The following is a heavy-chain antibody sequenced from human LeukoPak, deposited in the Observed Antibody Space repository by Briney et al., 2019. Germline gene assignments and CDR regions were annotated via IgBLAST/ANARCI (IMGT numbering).Heavy chain of an antibody. J-gene: IGHJ4*02. Sequence: GESLTISCKASGYSFTNYWISWVRQMPGKGLEWMGRIGPSDSYTKYSPSLEGHVTISVDKSISTAFLQWHSLKASDSAMYYCATGASKVTTDFANYWGQGTQVAVSS. D-gene: IGHD4-17*01. V-gene: IGHV5-10-1*01. CDR2: IGPSDSYT. CDR1: GYSFTNYW. CDR3: ATGASKVTTDFANY.